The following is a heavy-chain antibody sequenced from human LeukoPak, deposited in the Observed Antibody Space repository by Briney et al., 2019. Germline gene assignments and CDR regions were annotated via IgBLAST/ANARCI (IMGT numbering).Heavy chain of an antibody. J-gene: IGHJ4*02. CDR3: AKELSGGWPFDY. V-gene: IGHV3-23*01. CDR1: RFTFSTYA. D-gene: IGHD6-19*01. CDR2: IGDSGEWT. Sequence: GGSLRLSCAASRFTFSTYAMSWVRQAPGKGLEWVSGIGDSGEWTYYADAVKGRFTISRDNSKNTLYLQMNSLRADDTAVYFCAKELSGGWPFDYWGQGTLVTVSS.